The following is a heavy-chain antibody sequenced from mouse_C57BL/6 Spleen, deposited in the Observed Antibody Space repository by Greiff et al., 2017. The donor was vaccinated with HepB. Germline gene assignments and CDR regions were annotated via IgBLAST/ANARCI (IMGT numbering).Heavy chain of an antibody. D-gene: IGHD1-1*01. V-gene: IGHV1-64*01. CDR3: ARGGPTAVAD. CDR1: GYTFTSYW. Sequence: VQLQQPGAELVKPGASVKLSCKASGYTFTSYWMHWVKQRPGQGLEWIGMIHPNSGRTNYNEKFKSKATLTVDKSSSTAYMQLSSLTSEDSAVYDCARGGPTAVADWGQGTTVTVSS. CDR2: IHPNSGRT. J-gene: IGHJ2*01.